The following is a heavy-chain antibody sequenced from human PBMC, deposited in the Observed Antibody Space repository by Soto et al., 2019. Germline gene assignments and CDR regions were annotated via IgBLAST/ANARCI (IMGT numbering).Heavy chain of an antibody. CDR1: GGTFSSYA. D-gene: IGHD1-26*01. CDR2: IIPIFGAT. CDR3: ARMGGSFLDS. Sequence: QVQLVQSGAAVKKPGSSVKVSCKASGGTFSSYAITWVRQAPGQGLDWMGEIIPIFGATNFAQKFQSRVTITADKSTTTAYMELSSLTSEDTAVYYCARMGGSFLDSWGQGTLVTVSA. V-gene: IGHV1-69*06. J-gene: IGHJ5*01.